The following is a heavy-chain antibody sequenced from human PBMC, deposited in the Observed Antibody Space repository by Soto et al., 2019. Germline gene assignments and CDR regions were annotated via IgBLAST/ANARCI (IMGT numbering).Heavy chain of an antibody. Sequence: ASVKVSCKASGYTFTSYGISWVRQAPGQGLEWMGWISAYNGNTNYAQKLQGRVTMTTDTSTSTAYMELRSLRSDDTAVYYCARDGIWQLVSRRPHNWFDPWGQGTLVTVSS. CDR1: GYTFTSYG. CDR2: ISAYNGNT. J-gene: IGHJ5*02. V-gene: IGHV1-18*01. D-gene: IGHD6-6*01. CDR3: ARDGIWQLVSRRPHNWFDP.